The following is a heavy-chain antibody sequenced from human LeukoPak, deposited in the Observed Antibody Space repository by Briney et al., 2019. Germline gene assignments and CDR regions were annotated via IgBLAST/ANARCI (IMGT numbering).Heavy chain of an antibody. Sequence: GGSLRLSCAASGFTFSSYWMSWIRQAPGKGLEWVASIKQDGSEKYYVDSVKGRFTISRDNAKNSLYLQMNSLRAEDTAVYYCAREILWFGEDYYYYGMDVWGQGTTVTVSS. D-gene: IGHD3-10*01. V-gene: IGHV3-7*01. CDR2: IKQDGSEK. CDR3: AREILWFGEDYYYYGMDV. CDR1: GFTFSSYW. J-gene: IGHJ6*02.